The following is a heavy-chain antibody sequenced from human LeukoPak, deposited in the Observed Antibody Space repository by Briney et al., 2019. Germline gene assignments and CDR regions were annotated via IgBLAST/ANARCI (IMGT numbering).Heavy chain of an antibody. D-gene: IGHD6-13*01. V-gene: IGHV4-61*02. Sequence: SGTLSLTCTVSGGSISSGSYYWSWIRQPAGKGLEWIGRIYTSGSTNYNPSLKSRVTISVDTSKNQFSLKLSSVTAADTAVYYCARGSIAAAGTSVDYWGQGTLVTVSS. CDR3: ARGSIAAAGTSVDY. CDR2: IYTSGST. J-gene: IGHJ4*02. CDR1: GGSISSGSYY.